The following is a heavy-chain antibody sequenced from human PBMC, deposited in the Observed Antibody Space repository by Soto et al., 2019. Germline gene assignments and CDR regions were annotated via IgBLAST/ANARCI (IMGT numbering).Heavy chain of an antibody. D-gene: IGHD4-17*01. CDR2: IYHSGTT. V-gene: IGHV4-38-2*02. CDR1: GFPISSTYS. J-gene: IGHJ6*02. CDR3: ARVTMVIRDSDHFGVDV. Sequence: ESLSLTCLVSGFPISSTYSWGWIRQPPGKGLEWIGSIYHSGTTSYSPSLASRVSISVDTSKNQVSLKLSSVTAADMAVYLCARVTMVIRDSDHFGVDVWGHGTTVTVSS.